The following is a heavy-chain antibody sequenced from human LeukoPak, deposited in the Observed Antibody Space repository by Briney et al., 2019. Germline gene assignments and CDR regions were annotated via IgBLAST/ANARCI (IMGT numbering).Heavy chain of an antibody. J-gene: IGHJ4*02. Sequence: GASVKVSCKASGGTFSSYAISWVRQAPGQGLEWMGRIIPILGIAHYAQKFQGRVTITADKSTSTAYMELSSLRSEDTAVYYCATSARIAVAGTNYFDYWGQGTLVTVSS. V-gene: IGHV1-69*04. CDR1: GGTFSSYA. CDR2: IIPILGIA. CDR3: ATSARIAVAGTNYFDY. D-gene: IGHD6-19*01.